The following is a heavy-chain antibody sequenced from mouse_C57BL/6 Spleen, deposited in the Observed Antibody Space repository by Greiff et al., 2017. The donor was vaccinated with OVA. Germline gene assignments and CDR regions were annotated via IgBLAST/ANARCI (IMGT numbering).Heavy chain of an antibody. D-gene: IGHD1-1*01. Sequence: QVQLQQPGAELVRPGSSVKLSCKASGYTFTSYWMHWVKQRPIQGLEWIGNIDPSDSETHYNQKFKDQATLTVDKSSSTAYMQLSSLTSEDSAVDYGARSVLGSSQGYFDVWGTGTTVTVSS. CDR2: IDPSDSET. V-gene: IGHV1-52*01. CDR1: GYTFTSYW. J-gene: IGHJ1*03. CDR3: ARSVLGSSQGYFDV.